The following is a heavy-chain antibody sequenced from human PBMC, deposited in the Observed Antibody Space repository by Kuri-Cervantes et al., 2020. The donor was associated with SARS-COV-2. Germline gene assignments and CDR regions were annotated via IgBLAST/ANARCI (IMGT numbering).Heavy chain of an antibody. V-gene: IGHV3-11*04. Sequence: GGSLRLSCAASGFTFSDYYMSWIRQAPGKGLEWVSYISSSGSTIYYADSVKGRFTISRDNAKNSLYLQVNSLRAEDTAVYYCARTQYSSSSIALDYWGQGTLVTVSS. D-gene: IGHD6-6*01. CDR3: ARTQYSSSSIALDY. CDR2: ISSSGSTI. J-gene: IGHJ4*02. CDR1: GFTFSDYY.